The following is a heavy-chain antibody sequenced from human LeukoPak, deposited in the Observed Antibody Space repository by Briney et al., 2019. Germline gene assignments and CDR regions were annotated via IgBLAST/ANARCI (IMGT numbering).Heavy chain of an antibody. CDR3: ARQGSTAYYDSSGLPYDAFDI. Sequence: GESLKISCKGSGSRFTSYWIGWVRQMPGKGLEWMGIIYPSDSDTRYSPSFQGQVSISADKSISAAYLQWSSLKASDTAMYYCARQGSTAYYDSSGLPYDAFDIWGQGTMVTVSS. V-gene: IGHV5-51*01. J-gene: IGHJ3*02. D-gene: IGHD3-22*01. CDR1: GSRFTSYW. CDR2: IYPSDSDT.